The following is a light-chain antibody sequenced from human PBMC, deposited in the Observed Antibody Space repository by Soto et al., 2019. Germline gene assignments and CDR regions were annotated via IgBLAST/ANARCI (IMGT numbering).Light chain of an antibody. J-gene: IGLJ2*01. Sequence: QSALTQPASVSGSPGQSITISCTGTSSDVGGYNYVSWYQHHPGKAPKLIIYDVTNRPSGVSDRFSGSKSGNTASLTISGLQAEDEADYYCSSYTGSSIQVFGGGTKLTVL. CDR2: DVT. V-gene: IGLV2-14*03. CDR3: SSYTGSSIQV. CDR1: SSDVGGYNY.